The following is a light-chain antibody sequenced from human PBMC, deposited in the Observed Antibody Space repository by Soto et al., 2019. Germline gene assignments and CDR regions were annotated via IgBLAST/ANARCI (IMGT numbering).Light chain of an antibody. CDR2: DNN. CDR1: SSNIGINY. V-gene: IGLV1-51*01. Sequence: QSVLTQPPSVSAAPGQKVTISCSGSSSNIGINYVSWYQQLPRTAPKLLIYDNNKRPSGIPDRVSGSKSGTSATLVITGLQTGDEADYYCGTWDSSLSAVVFGGGTKVTVL. J-gene: IGLJ2*01. CDR3: GTWDSSLSAVV.